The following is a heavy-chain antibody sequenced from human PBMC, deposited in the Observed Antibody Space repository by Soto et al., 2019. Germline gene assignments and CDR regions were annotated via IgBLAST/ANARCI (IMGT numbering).Heavy chain of an antibody. V-gene: IGHV1-46*01. CDR3: SVLAFPFDY. J-gene: IGHJ4*02. D-gene: IGHD3-3*02. CDR2: ISPSSGNT. Sequence: QVQLVQSGAEVRKPGASVKVSCKTSGYNFTTYNMHWVRLAPGQGLEWMGIISPSSGNTVYAQNFHGRVTVARDTSTRTVYMEITSLRSEDTAVYYCSVLAFPFDYWGQGTLVTVS. CDR1: GYNFTTYN.